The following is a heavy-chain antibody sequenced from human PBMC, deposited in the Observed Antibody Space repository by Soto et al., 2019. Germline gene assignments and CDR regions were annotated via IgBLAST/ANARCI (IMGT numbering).Heavy chain of an antibody. CDR3: ARDWFGIDY. V-gene: IGHV1-18*01. CDR1: GYTFTSYG. J-gene: IGHJ4*02. CDR2: INPYNGNT. D-gene: IGHD3-16*01. Sequence: QVQLVQSGAEVKKPGASVKVSCKASGYTFTSYGISWVRQAPGQGLEWMGWINPYNGNTNYAQKLQGRVTMTTDTSTNPAYMELRSLRSTAPAVYYCARDWFGIDYWGQGTLVTVSS.